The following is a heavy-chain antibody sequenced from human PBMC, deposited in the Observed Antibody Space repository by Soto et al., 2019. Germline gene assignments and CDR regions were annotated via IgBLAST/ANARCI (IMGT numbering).Heavy chain of an antibody. J-gene: IGHJ6*03. Sequence: QVQLQQWGAGLLKPSETLSLTCVVSGGSLSDYFWSWIRQPPGMALEWFGEINHLGSINYNPSLKSRVTMSVDTSKNQFSLTLNSVTAADTATYYCARGGISHWAYFYYMDVWDRGTTVTVSS. V-gene: IGHV4-34*01. CDR1: GGSLSDYF. CDR2: INHLGSI. D-gene: IGHD2-21*01. CDR3: ARGGISHWAYFYYMDV.